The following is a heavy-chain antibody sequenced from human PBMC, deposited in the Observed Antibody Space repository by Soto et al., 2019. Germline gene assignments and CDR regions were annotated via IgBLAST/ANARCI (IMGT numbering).Heavy chain of an antibody. Sequence: SETLSLTCTVSGGSISSGDYYWSWIRQPPGKGLEWIGYIYYSGSTYYNPSLKSRVTISVDTSKNQFSLKLSSVTAADTAVYYCAGSGSSPYYYYYGMDVWGQGTTVT. D-gene: IGHD3-10*01. CDR1: GGSISSGDYY. CDR3: AGSGSSPYYYYYGMDV. V-gene: IGHV4-30-4*02. CDR2: IYYSGST. J-gene: IGHJ6*02.